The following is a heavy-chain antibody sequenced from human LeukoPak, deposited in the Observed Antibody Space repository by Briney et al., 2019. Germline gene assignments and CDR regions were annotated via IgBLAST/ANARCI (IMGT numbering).Heavy chain of an antibody. J-gene: IGHJ6*03. CDR3: ARREVSHGDSYYYYYYMDV. V-gene: IGHV1-69*05. CDR2: IIPIFGTA. D-gene: IGHD4-17*01. Sequence: ASVKVSCKASGGTFSSYAISWVRQAPRQGLEWMGGIIPIFGTANYAQKFQGRVTITTDESTSTAYMELSSLRSEDTAVYYCARREVSHGDSYYYYYYMDVWGKGTTVTVSS. CDR1: GGTFSSYA.